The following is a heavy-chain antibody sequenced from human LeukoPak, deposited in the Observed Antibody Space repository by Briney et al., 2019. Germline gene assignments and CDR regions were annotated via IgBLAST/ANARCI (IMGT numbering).Heavy chain of an antibody. CDR3: ARGGWWELTSGGAFDI. J-gene: IGHJ3*02. CDR1: GFTFSSYE. D-gene: IGHD1-26*01. V-gene: IGHV3-20*04. CDR2: INWNGGST. Sequence: PGGSLRLSCAASGFTFSSYEMNWVRQAPGKGLEWVSGINWNGGSTGYADSVKGRFTISRDNAKNSLYLQMNSLRAEDTALYYCARGGWWELTSGGAFDIWGQGTMVTVSS.